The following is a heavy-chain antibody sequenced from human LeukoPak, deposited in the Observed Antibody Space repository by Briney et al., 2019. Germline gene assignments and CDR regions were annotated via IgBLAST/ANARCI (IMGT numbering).Heavy chain of an antibody. Sequence: PGGSLRLSCAASGFTFSDSYMGWIRQAPGKGLEWFSYISNSGSTRHYADSVKGRFTISRDNAKNSLYLQMSSLRAEDTAVYYCGRVLGSYALNYWGQGTLVTVSS. CDR1: GFTFSDSY. J-gene: IGHJ4*02. CDR3: GRVLGSYALNY. CDR2: ISNSGSTR. V-gene: IGHV3-11*01. D-gene: IGHD3-10*01.